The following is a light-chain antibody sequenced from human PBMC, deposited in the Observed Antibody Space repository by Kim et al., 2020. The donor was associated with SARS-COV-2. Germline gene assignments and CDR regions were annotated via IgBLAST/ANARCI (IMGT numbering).Light chain of an antibody. CDR1: RGISNY. V-gene: IGKV1-17*03. CDR3: LQHNSYLTWT. J-gene: IGKJ1*01. Sequence: SVGDRVTNTCRASRGISNYLAWFQQKPGKVPKRLIYAASSLQSGVPSRFSGRGSGTGFTLTISSLQPEDFATYYCLQHNSYLTWTFGQGAKVDIK. CDR2: AAS.